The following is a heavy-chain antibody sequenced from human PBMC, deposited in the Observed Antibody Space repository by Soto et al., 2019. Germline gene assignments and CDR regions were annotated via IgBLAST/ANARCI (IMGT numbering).Heavy chain of an antibody. V-gene: IGHV3-48*02. CDR1: GFKLDTFA. Sequence: EVQLVESGGGLVQPGGSLRLSCAASGFKLDTFAMNWVRQAPGKGLEWVSYIRHSRSVIYYAGSVKGRFTISRDNAKNSLYLQMNSLREEDTGVYYCARDRFAELGMSGYWGQGTLVTVSS. J-gene: IGHJ4*02. CDR2: IRHSRSVI. D-gene: IGHD3-10*01. CDR3: ARDRFAELGMSGY.